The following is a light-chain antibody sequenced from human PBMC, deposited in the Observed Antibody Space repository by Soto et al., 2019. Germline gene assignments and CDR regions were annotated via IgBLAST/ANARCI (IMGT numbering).Light chain of an antibody. Sequence: EIVLTQSPGTLSLTPGERATLSRRASQSVSSSYLAWYQQKPGQAPRLLIHGASSRATGIPDRFSGSGSGTDFTLTISRLEPEDFAVYYCQQYGSSPVTFGQGTKVDI. CDR3: QQYGSSPVT. V-gene: IGKV3-20*01. CDR2: GAS. CDR1: QSVSSSY. J-gene: IGKJ1*01.